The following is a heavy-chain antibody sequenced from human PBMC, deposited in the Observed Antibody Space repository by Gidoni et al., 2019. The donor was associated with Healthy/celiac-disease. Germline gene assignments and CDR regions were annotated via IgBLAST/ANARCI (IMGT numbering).Heavy chain of an antibody. CDR2: IYYSGST. CDR3: AMNVDTAMVTTAFDI. Sequence: QVQLQESGPGLVKPSETLSLTCTVSGGSISSYYWSWIRQPPGKGLEWIGYIYYSGSTNYNPSLKSRVTISVDTSKNQFSLKLSSVTAADTAVYYCAMNVDTAMVTTAFDIWGQGTMVTVSS. CDR1: GGSISSYY. J-gene: IGHJ3*02. D-gene: IGHD5-18*01. V-gene: IGHV4-59*01.